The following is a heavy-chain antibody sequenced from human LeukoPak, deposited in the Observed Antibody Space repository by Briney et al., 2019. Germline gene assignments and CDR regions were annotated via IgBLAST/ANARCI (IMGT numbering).Heavy chain of an antibody. CDR2: IVVGSGNT. V-gene: IGHV1-58*02. D-gene: IGHD5-12*01. Sequence: GASVKVSCKASGFTFSSSAMQWVRQARGQRLEWIGWIVVGSGNTKYAQKFQERVTITRDMSTSTAYMELSSLRSEDTAVYYCAVGYSYTPFDPWGQGTLVTVSS. CDR3: AVGYSYTPFDP. J-gene: IGHJ5*02. CDR1: GFTFSSSA.